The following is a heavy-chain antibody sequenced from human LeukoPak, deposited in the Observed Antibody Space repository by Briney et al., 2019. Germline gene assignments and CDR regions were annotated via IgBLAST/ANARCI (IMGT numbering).Heavy chain of an antibody. J-gene: IGHJ3*02. CDR2: ISGSDNTI. D-gene: IGHD2-15*01. V-gene: IGHV3-48*01. CDR1: GFTFSSYW. Sequence: GGSLRLSCAASGFTFSSYWMSWVRQAPGKGLEWVSYISGSDNTIYYADSVKGRFTISRDNAKNSLYLQMNSLRAEDTAVYYCAMLWPVVVAATDAFDIWGQGTMVTVSS. CDR3: AMLWPVVVAATDAFDI.